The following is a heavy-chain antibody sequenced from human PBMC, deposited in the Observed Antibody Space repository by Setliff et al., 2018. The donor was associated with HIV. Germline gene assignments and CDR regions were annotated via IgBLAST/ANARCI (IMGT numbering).Heavy chain of an antibody. CDR1: GYTFTGHY. CDR3: ARVGRGPYYFFDF. CDR2: INPNNGVT. V-gene: IGHV1-2*02. J-gene: IGHJ4*02. D-gene: IGHD3-10*01. Sequence: ASVKVSCKASGYTFTGHYIHWLRQAPGQGLEWVAWINPNNGVTNYAQKFKWKVMTTMETSIDTAYLEVWSLTSDDTAVYYCARVGRGPYYFFDFWGQGTQVTVSS.